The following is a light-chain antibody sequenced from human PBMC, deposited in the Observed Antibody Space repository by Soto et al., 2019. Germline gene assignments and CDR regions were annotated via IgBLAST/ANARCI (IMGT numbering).Light chain of an antibody. CDR2: AAS. CDR3: QQSYSTLGLT. Sequence: DLQMDQSPSSLSASVGDRVTITCRASQSISSYLNWYQQKAGKAPKLLIHAASSLQSGVPSRFSGSGSGTDFTLTISSLQPEDFATYYCQQSYSTLGLTFGGGTKVEIK. J-gene: IGKJ4*01. V-gene: IGKV1-39*01. CDR1: QSISSY.